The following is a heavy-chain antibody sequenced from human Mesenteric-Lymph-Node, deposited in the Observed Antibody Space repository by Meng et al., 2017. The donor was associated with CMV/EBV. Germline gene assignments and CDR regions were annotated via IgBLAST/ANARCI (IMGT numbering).Heavy chain of an antibody. Sequence: GSLRLSCAASGFTFSSYSMNWVRQAPGKGLEWIGSIYYSGSTYYNPSLKSRVTISVDTSKNQFSLKLSSVTAADTAVYYCAGAGSSSWYYFDYWGQGTLVTVSS. J-gene: IGHJ4*02. CDR1: GFTFSSYS. V-gene: IGHV4-39*07. D-gene: IGHD6-13*01. CDR2: IYYSGST. CDR3: AGAGSSSWYYFDY.